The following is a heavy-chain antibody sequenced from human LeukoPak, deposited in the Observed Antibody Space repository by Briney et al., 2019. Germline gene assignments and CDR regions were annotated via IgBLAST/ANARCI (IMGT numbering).Heavy chain of an antibody. J-gene: IGHJ4*02. D-gene: IGHD6-13*01. CDR3: ARTPGIAAAELDY. Sequence: KPSETLSLTCTVSGGSMSPYHWGWIRQPPGKGLEWTGYIYYSGSTNYNPSLKSRVTISVDTSKNQFSLKLSSVTAADTAVYYCARTPGIAAAELDYWGQGTLVTVSS. CDR1: GGSMSPYH. V-gene: IGHV4-59*01. CDR2: IYYSGST.